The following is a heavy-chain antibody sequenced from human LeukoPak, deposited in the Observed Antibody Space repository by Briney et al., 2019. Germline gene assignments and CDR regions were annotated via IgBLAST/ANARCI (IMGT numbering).Heavy chain of an antibody. CDR3: ARNGEPLTIFYDY. V-gene: IGHV1-18*04. D-gene: IGHD3-3*01. CDR2: ISAYNGNT. CDR1: GYTFTGYY. Sequence: ASVKASCKASGYTFTGYYMHWVRQAPGQGLEWMGWISAYNGNTNYAQKLQGRVTMTTDTSTSTAYMELRSLRSDDTAVYYCARNGEPLTIFYDYWGQGTLVTVSS. J-gene: IGHJ4*02.